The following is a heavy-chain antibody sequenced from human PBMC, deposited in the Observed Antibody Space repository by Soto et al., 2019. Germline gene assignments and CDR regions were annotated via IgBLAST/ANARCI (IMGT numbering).Heavy chain of an antibody. D-gene: IGHD3-22*01. V-gene: IGHV4-30-2*01. CDR2: IYHSGSN. CDR1: GGSISSGGYS. Sequence: QLQLQESGSGLVKPSQTLSLPCAVSGGSISSGGYSWSWIRQPPGKGLEWIGYIYHSGSNYYNPSLKSRVTISVDRSKNQFSLKLSSVTAADTGAYYCARGVPPSGNCDYGGQGTLVTVSS. CDR3: ARGVPPSGNCDY. J-gene: IGHJ4*02.